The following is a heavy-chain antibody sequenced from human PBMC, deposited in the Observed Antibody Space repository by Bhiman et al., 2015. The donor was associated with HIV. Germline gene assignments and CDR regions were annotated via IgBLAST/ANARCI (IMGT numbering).Heavy chain of an antibody. J-gene: IGHJ4*02. V-gene: IGHV3-30-3*01. CDR3: ARGRWVGDSRVETFDY. Sequence: QVQLVESGGGVVQPGRSLRLSCAASGFTFSSYAMHWVRQAPGKGLEWVAVISYDGSNKYYADSVKGRFTISRDNSKNTLYLQMNSLRAEDTAVYYCARGRWVGDSRVETFDYWGQGTLVTVSS. CDR1: GFTFSSYA. D-gene: IGHD3-22*01. CDR2: ISYDGSNK.